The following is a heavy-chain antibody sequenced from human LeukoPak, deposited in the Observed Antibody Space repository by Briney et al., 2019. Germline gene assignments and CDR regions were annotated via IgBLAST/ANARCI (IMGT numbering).Heavy chain of an antibody. V-gene: IGHV4-59*01. CDR2: IYYSGST. J-gene: IGHJ4*02. CDR3: ARTYYYDSSGYYTLEYYFDY. Sequence: SETLSLTCAVYGGSFSGYYWSWIRQPPGKGLEWIGYIYYSGSTNYNPSLKSRVTISVDTSKNQFSLKLSSVTAADTAVYYCARTYYYDSSGYYTLEYYFDYWGQGTLVTVSS. D-gene: IGHD3-22*01. CDR1: GGSFSGYY.